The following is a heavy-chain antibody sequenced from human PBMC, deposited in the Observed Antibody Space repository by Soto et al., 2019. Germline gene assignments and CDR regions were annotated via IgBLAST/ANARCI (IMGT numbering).Heavy chain of an antibody. CDR2: ISSSSSTI. Sequence: PGGSLRLSCAACGVTVSSYSMNWVIKAPGKGLEWVSYISSSSSTIYYADSVKGRFTISRDNAKNSLYLQMNSLRAEDTAVYYCARDGDYGGNHNSEDYYGMDVWGQGTTVTVS. CDR1: GVTVSSYS. V-gene: IGHV3-48*01. CDR3: ARDGDYGGNHNSEDYYGMDV. J-gene: IGHJ6*02. D-gene: IGHD4-17*01.